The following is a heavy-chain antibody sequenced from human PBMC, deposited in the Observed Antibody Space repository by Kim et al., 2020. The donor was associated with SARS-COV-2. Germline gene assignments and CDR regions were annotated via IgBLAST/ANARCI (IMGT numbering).Heavy chain of an antibody. J-gene: IGHJ4*02. Sequence: GGSLRLSCAASGFTFSSYAMSWVRQAPGKGLEWVSAISGSGGSTYYADSVKGRFTISRDNSKNTLYLQMNSLRAEDTAVYYCAKDSVILTGYYAPWGFDYWGQGTLVTVSS. V-gene: IGHV3-23*01. D-gene: IGHD3-9*01. CDR1: GFTFSSYA. CDR2: ISGSGGST. CDR3: AKDSVILTGYYAPWGFDY.